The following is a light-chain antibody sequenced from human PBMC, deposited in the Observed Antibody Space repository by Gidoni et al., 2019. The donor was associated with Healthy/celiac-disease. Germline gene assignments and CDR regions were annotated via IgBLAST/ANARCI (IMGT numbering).Light chain of an antibody. Sequence: IILTQSPATLSWSTGDRAALSCRASQSVSSYLAWYQQKPGQAPRLLIYDAFNRATGIPARFSGSGSGTDFTLTISSLEPEDFAVYYCQQRSNWPLTFGGGTKVEIK. J-gene: IGKJ4*01. CDR3: QQRSNWPLT. V-gene: IGKV3-11*01. CDR2: DAF. CDR1: QSVSSY.